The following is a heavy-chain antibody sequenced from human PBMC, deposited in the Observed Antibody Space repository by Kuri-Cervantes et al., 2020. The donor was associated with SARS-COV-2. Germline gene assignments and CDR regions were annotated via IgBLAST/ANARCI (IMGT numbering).Heavy chain of an antibody. V-gene: IGHV3-49*04. CDR1: GFTFGDYA. CDR3: TTDYRAMVPQQPYPFDY. D-gene: IGHD3-10*01. CDR2: IRSKAYGGTT. Sequence: GESLKISCTASGFTFGDYAMSWVRQAPGKGLEWVGFIRSKAYGGTTDYAAPVKGRFTISRDDSKNTLYLQMNSLKTEDTAVYYCTTDYRAMVPQQPYPFDYWGQGTLVTVSS. J-gene: IGHJ4*02.